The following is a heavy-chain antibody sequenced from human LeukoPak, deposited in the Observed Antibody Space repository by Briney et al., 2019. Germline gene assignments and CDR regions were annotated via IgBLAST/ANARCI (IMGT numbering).Heavy chain of an antibody. V-gene: IGHV3-74*01. J-gene: IGHJ5*02. CDR2: INPDGSWT. Sequence: GCLRLSCAASGVTFNSYWMVWFRQAPGKGLGWGSCINPDGSWTLHADSVKGRFAISRDYARNTLYLQMNSLGVEDTAMYYCARYEQRPGVTASDPWSTGTMVTVAS. D-gene: IGHD2-21*02. CDR1: GVTFNSYW. CDR3: ARYEQRPGVTASDP.